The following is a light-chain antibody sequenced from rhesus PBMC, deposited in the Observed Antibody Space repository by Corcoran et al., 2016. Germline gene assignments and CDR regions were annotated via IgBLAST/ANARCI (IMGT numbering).Light chain of an antibody. J-gene: IGKJ2*01. V-gene: IGKV3-24*04. CDR1: QSIGSN. CDR3: HQYNNWYT. Sequence: ETVVTQSPATLSLSPGERATLSCRASQSIGSNLAWYQQKPGQAPRLLIYDVFSRATGIPDRFSGSGSGTEFTLTISSLEPEDVGVYSCHQYNNWYTFSQGTKVEI. CDR2: DVF.